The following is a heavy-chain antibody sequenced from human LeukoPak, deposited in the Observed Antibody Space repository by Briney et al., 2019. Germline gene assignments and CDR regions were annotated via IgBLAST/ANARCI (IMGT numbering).Heavy chain of an antibody. CDR1: GFTFSSYE. CDR2: ISSSGSTI. CDR3: ASVFYGNRYFDY. J-gene: IGHJ4*02. V-gene: IGHV3-48*03. Sequence: GGSLRLSCAASGFTFSSYEMSWVRQAPGKGLEWVSYISSSGSTIYYADSVKGRFTISRDNAKNSLYLQMNSLRAEDTAVYYCASVFYGNRYFDYWGQGTLVTVSS. D-gene: IGHD4-17*01.